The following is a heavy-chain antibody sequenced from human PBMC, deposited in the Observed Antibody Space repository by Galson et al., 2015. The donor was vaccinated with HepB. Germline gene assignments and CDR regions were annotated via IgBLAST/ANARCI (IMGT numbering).Heavy chain of an antibody. Sequence: SLRLSCAASGFTFSSDWMHWVRQAPGKGLVWVSRNNSDGSSTSYADSVKGRFTISRDNAKNTLYLQMNSLRAEDTAVYYCARSRWLAARQFDWYCVIWGRGTLVTVSS. CDR2: NNSDGSST. CDR1: GFTFSSDW. J-gene: IGHJ2*01. CDR3: ARSRWLAARQFDWYCVI. D-gene: IGHD6-6*01. V-gene: IGHV3-74*01.